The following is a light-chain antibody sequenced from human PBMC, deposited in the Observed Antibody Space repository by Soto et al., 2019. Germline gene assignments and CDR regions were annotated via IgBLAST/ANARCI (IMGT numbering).Light chain of an antibody. J-gene: IGKJ1*01. V-gene: IGKV1-5*01. CDR3: QQHNSSPWT. CDR2: DAS. Sequence: DIQMTQSPSTLSASVGDRVTITCRASQSISDWLAWFQQKPGKAPKVLIYDASTLASGVPSRFSGSGSGTEFTLTISSLQTEDSATHYCQQHNSSPWTFGQGTRVEIK. CDR1: QSISDW.